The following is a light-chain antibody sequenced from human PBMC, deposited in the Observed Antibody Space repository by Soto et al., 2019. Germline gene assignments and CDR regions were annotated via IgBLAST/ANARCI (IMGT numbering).Light chain of an antibody. Sequence: DLQMTQSPSSLSASVGDRVTITCRASQSISSYLNWYQQKPGKAPKPLIYAASSLQSGVPSRFSGSGSGTDFTLTISSLQPEDFATYYCQQSYSTPQTFGGGTKVEIK. CDR1: QSISSY. J-gene: IGKJ4*01. CDR2: AAS. CDR3: QQSYSTPQT. V-gene: IGKV1-39*01.